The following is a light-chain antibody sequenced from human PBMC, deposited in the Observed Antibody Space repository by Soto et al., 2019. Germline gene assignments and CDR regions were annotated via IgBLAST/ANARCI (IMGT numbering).Light chain of an antibody. CDR1: QTISSW. Sequence: DIQMTQSPSTLFGSVGDRVTITCRASQTISSWLAWYQQTTGKAPKLLIFAASNLQSGVPSRFRGSGSVTDFTLAITGLQPDDFETYYCQHYNSYSEAFGQGTKVDIK. CDR2: AAS. CDR3: QHYNSYSEA. J-gene: IGKJ1*01. V-gene: IGKV1-5*01.